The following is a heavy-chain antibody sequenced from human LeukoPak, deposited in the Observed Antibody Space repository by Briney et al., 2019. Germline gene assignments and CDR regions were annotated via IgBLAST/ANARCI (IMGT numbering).Heavy chain of an antibody. D-gene: IGHD3-10*01. J-gene: IGHJ4*02. V-gene: IGHV4-34*01. CDR1: GGSFSGYY. CDR2: INHSGST. Sequence: SETLSLTCAVYGGSFSGYYWSWIRQPPGKGLEWIGEINHSGSTNYNPSLKSRVTISVDTSKNQFSLKLSSVTAADTAVYYCARGPTESGSYYPYYFDSWGQGTLVTVSS. CDR3: ARGPTESGSYYPYYFDS.